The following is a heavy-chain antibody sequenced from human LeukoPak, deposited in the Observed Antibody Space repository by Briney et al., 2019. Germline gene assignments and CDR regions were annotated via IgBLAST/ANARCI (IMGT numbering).Heavy chain of an antibody. CDR1: GYTFTSYA. J-gene: IGHJ5*02. CDR2: INPNSGGT. D-gene: IGHD5-24*01. V-gene: IGHV1-8*03. CDR3: ARRQPRRRGNWFDP. Sequence: GASVKVSCKASGYTFTSYAMNWVRQAPGQGLEWMGWINPNSGGTNYAQKLQGRVTITRNTSISTAYMELSSLRSEDTAVYYCARRQPRRRGNWFDPWGQGTLVTVSS.